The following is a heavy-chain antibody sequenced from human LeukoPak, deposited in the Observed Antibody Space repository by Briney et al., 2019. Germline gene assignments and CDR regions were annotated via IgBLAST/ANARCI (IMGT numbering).Heavy chain of an antibody. V-gene: IGHV3-48*04. CDR2: ISSTASSI. J-gene: IGHJ5*02. Sequence: GGSLRLSCAGSEFTFSSYSMSWVRQAPGKGLEWVSYISSTASSIYYADSVKGRFTISRDNAKNSLYLQMNSLRAEDTAVYYCARDVTYHGGDWFDPWGQGNLVTVSS. CDR3: ARDVTYHGGDWFDP. CDR1: EFTFSSYS. D-gene: IGHD4-23*01.